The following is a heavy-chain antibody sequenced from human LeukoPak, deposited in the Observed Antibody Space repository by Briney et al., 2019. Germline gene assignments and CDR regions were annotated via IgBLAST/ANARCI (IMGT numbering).Heavy chain of an antibody. CDR1: GGTFSSYA. D-gene: IGHD6-13*01. J-gene: IGHJ6*03. V-gene: IGHV1-69*13. CDR3: ARAGPRRNSSSWYGDYYYYYMDV. CDR2: IIPIFGTA. Sequence: GASVKVSCKASGGTFSSYAISWVRQAPGQGLEWMGGIIPIFGTANYAQKFRGRVTITADESTSTAYMELSSPRSEDTAVYYCARAGPRRNSSSWYGDYYYYYMDVWGKGTTVTVSS.